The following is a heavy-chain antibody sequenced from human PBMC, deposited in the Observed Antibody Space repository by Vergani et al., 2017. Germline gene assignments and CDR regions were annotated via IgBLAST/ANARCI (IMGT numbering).Heavy chain of an antibody. D-gene: IGHD1-14*01. J-gene: IGHJ6*03. Sequence: QVQLQKSGPGLVKPSETLSLTCTVSGGSISSYYWSWIRQPPGKGLEWIGYIYYSGSTNYNPSLKSRVTISVDTSKNQFSLKLSSVTAADTAVYYCARAVDSGTYYYYYYMDVWGKGTTVTVSS. CDR3: ARAVDSGTYYYYYYMDV. CDR1: GGSISSYY. V-gene: IGHV4-59*01. CDR2: IYYSGST.